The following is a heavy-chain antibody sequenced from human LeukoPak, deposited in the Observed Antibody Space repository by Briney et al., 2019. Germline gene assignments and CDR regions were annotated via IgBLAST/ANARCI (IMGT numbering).Heavy chain of an antibody. CDR2: MSGSGSST. Sequence: GGSLRLSCAASGFSLSSYAMSWVRQAPGKGLEWVSAMSGSGSSTYYADSVKGRFTISRDNSKNTLYLQMNSLSVEDTAVYYCARDWKTNSFDYWGQGTLVTVSS. J-gene: IGHJ4*02. CDR3: ARDWKTNSFDY. D-gene: IGHD1-1*01. CDR1: GFSLSSYA. V-gene: IGHV3-23*01.